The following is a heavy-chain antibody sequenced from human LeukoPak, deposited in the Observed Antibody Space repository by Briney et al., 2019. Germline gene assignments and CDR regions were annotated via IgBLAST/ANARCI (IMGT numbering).Heavy chain of an antibody. CDR3: AREYQPSDAFDI. D-gene: IGHD2-2*01. V-gene: IGHV1-2*02. CDR2: INPNSGGT. Sequence: GASVKVSCKASGYTFTGYYIHWVRQAPGQGLEWMGWINPNSGGTNYAQKFQGRVTMTRDTSISTAYMELSRLRSDDTAVYYCAREYQPSDAFDIWGQGTMVTVSS. J-gene: IGHJ3*02. CDR1: GYTFTGYY.